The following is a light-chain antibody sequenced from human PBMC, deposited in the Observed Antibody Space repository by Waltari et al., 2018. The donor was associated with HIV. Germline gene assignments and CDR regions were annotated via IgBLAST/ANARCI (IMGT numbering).Light chain of an antibody. CDR2: GVN. CDR3: SSYAGSNNVV. CDR1: SSDVGGYNY. V-gene: IGLV2-8*01. J-gene: IGLJ2*01. Sequence: QSALTQPPSASGSPGQSVTISCTGTSSDVGGYNYVSWYQQHPGKAPKLMIYGVNKRPSGVPDRVAGCKSGNTASLTVSGLQAEDEAEYYCSSYAGSNNVVFGGGTKLTVL.